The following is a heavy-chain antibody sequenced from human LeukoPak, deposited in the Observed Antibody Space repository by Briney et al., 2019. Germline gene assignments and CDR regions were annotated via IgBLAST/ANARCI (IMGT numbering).Heavy chain of an antibody. V-gene: IGHV4-38-2*01. J-gene: IGHJ4*02. CDR3: ARGEQQLAIDY. D-gene: IGHD6-13*01. CDR2: IYHSGST. CDR1: GYSISSGYY. Sequence: SETLSLTCAVPGYSISSGYYWGWIRQPPGKGLEWSGSIYHSGSTYYNPSLKSRVTISVDTSKNQFSLKLSSVTAADTAVYYCARGEQQLAIDYWGQGTLVTVSS.